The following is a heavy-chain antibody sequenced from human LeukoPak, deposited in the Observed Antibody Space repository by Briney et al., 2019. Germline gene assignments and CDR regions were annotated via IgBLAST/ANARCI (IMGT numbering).Heavy chain of an antibody. D-gene: IGHD6-13*01. Sequence: GGSLRLSCAASGFTFSDYYMSWIRQAPGKGLEWVSYISSSGSTIYYADSVKGRFTISRDNAKNSLYLQMNSLRAEDTAVYYCARNWDSSSWGYFDFWGQGTLVTVSS. CDR1: GFTFSDYY. J-gene: IGHJ4*02. CDR3: ARNWDSSSWGYFDF. V-gene: IGHV3-11*01. CDR2: ISSSGSTI.